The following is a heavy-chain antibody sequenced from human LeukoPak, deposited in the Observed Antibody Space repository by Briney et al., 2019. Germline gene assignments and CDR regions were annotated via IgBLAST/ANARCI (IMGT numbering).Heavy chain of an antibody. D-gene: IGHD6-13*01. CDR2: ISSSSSYI. V-gene: IGHV3-21*01. J-gene: IGHJ4*02. CDR1: GFTFSSYS. Sequence: GGSLRLSCAASGFTFSSYSMNWVRQAPGKGLEWVSSISSSSSYIYYADSVKGRFAISRDNAKNSLYLQMNSLRAEDTAVYYCARDKRGSGWSTNFDYWGQGTLVTVSS. CDR3: ARDKRGSGWSTNFDY.